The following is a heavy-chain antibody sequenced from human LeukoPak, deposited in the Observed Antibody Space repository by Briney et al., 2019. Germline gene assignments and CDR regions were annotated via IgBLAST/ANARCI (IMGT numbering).Heavy chain of an antibody. CDR1: AFSFSNYA. J-gene: IGHJ4*02. CDR3: ARDATAPSFDY. V-gene: IGHV3-23*01. Sequence: PGESLRLSCAASAFSFSNYAVSWVRQAPGKGLEWVAAISSSGGTTYYADSVKGRFTISRDNAKNSLYLQMNSLRAEDTAVYYCARDATAPSFDYWGQGTLVTVSS. D-gene: IGHD2-2*01. CDR2: ISSSGGTT.